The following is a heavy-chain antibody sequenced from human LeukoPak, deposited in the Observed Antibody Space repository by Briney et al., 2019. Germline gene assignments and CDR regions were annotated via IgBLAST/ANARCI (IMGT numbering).Heavy chain of an antibody. V-gene: IGHV3-33*01. Sequence: PGGSLRLSCAASGFTFNSYGMHWVRQAPGKGLEWVAVMWYDGSNKYYADSVKGRFTISRDDSKNTLYLQMNSLRVEDTAMYYCARGLPPVMKYYFDYWGQGTLVTVSS. D-gene: IGHD4-11*01. J-gene: IGHJ4*02. CDR2: MWYDGSNK. CDR3: ARGLPPVMKYYFDY. CDR1: GFTFNSYG.